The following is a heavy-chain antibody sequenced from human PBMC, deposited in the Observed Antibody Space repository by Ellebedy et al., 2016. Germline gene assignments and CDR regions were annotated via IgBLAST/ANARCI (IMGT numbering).Heavy chain of an antibody. CDR3: ARQGPGSGYYNDY. CDR2: IYYSGST. Sequence: SETLSLTCTVSGGSISSYYWSWIRQPPGKGLEWIGYIYYSGSTNYNPSLKSRVTISVDTSKNQFSLKLSSVTAADTAVYYCARQGPGSGYYNDYWGQGTLVTVSS. J-gene: IGHJ4*02. CDR1: GGSISSYY. D-gene: IGHD3-9*01. V-gene: IGHV4-59*08.